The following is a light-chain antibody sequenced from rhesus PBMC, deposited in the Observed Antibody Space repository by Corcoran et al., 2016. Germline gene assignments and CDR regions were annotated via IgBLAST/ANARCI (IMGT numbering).Light chain of an antibody. Sequence: DIQMTQSPSSLSASVGDTVTITCRASQGISSYLNWFQKKPGKAPKLLIYDASSLESGDPSRFSGSGAGTDFTLTIASLQPEDFAAYYCLQHNSYPLTFGGGTKVEIK. CDR2: DAS. J-gene: IGKJ4*01. V-gene: IGKV1-28*03. CDR1: QGISSY. CDR3: LQHNSYPLT.